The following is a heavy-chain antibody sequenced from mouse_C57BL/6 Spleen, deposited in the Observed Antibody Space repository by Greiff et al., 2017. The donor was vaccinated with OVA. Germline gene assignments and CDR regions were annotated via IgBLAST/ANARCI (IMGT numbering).Heavy chain of an antibody. CDR2: ISYDGSN. CDR1: GYSITSGYY. J-gene: IGHJ2*01. CDR3: ARAYDLDY. V-gene: IGHV3-6*01. D-gene: IGHD2-3*01. Sequence: ESGPGLVKPSQSLSLTCSVTGYSITSGYYWNWIRQFPGNKLEWMGYISYDGSNNYNPSLKNRISITRDASKNQFFLKLNSVTTEDTATYYCARAYDLDYWGQGTTLTVSS.